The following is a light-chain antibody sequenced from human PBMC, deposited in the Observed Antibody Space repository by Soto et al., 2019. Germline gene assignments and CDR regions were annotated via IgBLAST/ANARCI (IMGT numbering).Light chain of an antibody. J-gene: IGLJ1*01. CDR3: SSFTSISTLGV. CDR1: SSDVGGYKY. CDR2: EVS. V-gene: IGLV2-14*01. Sequence: QSALTQPASVSGSPGQSIAISCTGTSSDVGGYKYVSWYQQHPGKAPKLLISEVSNRPSGVSDRFSGSKSGNTASLTISGLQAEDEADYYCSSFTSISTLGVFGTGTKVTVL.